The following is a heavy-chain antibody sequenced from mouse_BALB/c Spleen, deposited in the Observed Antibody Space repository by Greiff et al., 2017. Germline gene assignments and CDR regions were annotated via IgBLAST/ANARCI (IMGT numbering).Heavy chain of an antibody. CDR1: GYSFTGYF. D-gene: IGHD2-4*01. CDR2: INPYNGDT. CDR3: ARGGYDYDGGFAY. Sequence: EVKLMESGPELVKPGASVKISCKASGYSFTGYFMNWVMQSHGQSLEWIGRINPYNGDTFYNQKFKGKATLTVDKSSSTAHMELRSLASEDSAVYYCARGGYDYDGGFAYWGQGTLVTVSA. V-gene: IGHV1-20*02. J-gene: IGHJ3*01.